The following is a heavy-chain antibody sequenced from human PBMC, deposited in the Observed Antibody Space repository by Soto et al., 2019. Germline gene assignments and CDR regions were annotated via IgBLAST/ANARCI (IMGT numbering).Heavy chain of an antibody. Sequence: QVQLVQSGTEVKKPGASVKVSCKASGYTFNNYGFSWEQQAPGQGLEWVGWIGTHNGDTTYAQSFQGRVTMTIDTSTTTSYMQLTSLTFDDTAVYFCARDWRGAEGFDPWGEGTLVIVSS. CDR2: IGTHNGDT. V-gene: IGHV1-18*01. D-gene: IGHD3-3*01. CDR1: GYTFNNYG. J-gene: IGHJ5*02. CDR3: ARDWRGAEGFDP.